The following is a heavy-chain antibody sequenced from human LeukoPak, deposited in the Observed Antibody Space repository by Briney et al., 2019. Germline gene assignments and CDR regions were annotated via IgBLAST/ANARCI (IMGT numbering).Heavy chain of an antibody. V-gene: IGHV3-21*01. CDR3: AKGSNDFDY. CDR2: ISSVSSYI. CDR1: GFTFSFYS. D-gene: IGHD4-11*01. Sequence: GGSLRLSCVASGFTFSFYSMNWVRQPPGKGLEWVSSISSVSSYIYSADSVKGRFTISRDNAKNSLYLQMNSLRAEDTAVYYCAKGSNDFDYWGQGTLVTVSS. J-gene: IGHJ4*02.